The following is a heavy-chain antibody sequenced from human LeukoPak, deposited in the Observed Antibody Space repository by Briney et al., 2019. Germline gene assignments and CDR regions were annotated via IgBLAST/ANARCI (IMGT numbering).Heavy chain of an antibody. CDR1: GYTFTGYY. D-gene: IGHD3-3*01. CDR2: IIPIFGTA. J-gene: IGHJ6*02. Sequence: SVKVSCKASGYTFTGYYMHWVRQAPGQGLEWMGGIIPIFGTANYAQKFQGRVTITADESTSTAYMELSSLRSEDTAVYYCARAIRDYDFWSGYFRTPYYYYGMDVWGQGTTVTVSS. V-gene: IGHV1-69*13. CDR3: ARAIRDYDFWSGYFRTPYYYYGMDV.